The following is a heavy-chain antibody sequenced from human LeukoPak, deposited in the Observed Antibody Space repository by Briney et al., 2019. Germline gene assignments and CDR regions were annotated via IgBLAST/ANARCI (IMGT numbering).Heavy chain of an antibody. V-gene: IGHV4-61*01. Sequence: SETLSLTCTVSGGSVSSGSYYWSWIRQPPGKGLEWIGYRYYSGSTKYSPSLESRVTISVDTSKNQFSLKLTPVSAADTAVYYCARERNGFDYWGQGTLVTVSS. CDR3: ARERNGFDY. J-gene: IGHJ4*02. CDR1: GGSVSSGSYY. CDR2: RYYSGST.